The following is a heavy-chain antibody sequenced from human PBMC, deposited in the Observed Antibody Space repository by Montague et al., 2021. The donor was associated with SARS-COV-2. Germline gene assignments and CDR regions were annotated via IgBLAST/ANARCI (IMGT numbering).Heavy chain of an antibody. V-gene: IGHV3-21*01. CDR2: ISSSSSYI. D-gene: IGHD3-10*01. CDR1: GFTFSSYS. CDR3: ARSHELWFGENPQGPGAFDI. Sequence: SLRLSCAASGFTFSSYSMNWVRQAPGKGLEWVSSISSSSSYIYYADSVKGRFTISRDNAKNSLYLQMNSLRAEDTAVYYCARSHELWFGENPQGPGAFDIWGQGTMVTVPP. J-gene: IGHJ3*02.